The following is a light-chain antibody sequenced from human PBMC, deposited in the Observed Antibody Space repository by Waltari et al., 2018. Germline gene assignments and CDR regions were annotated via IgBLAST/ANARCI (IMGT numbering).Light chain of an antibody. CDR1: QSVSRS. Sequence: CRASQSVSRSLAWYQQKPGQAPRLLIYGASSRATGVPDRVSGSGSGTDFSLTISRLEPEDFAVYYCQHYVRLPVTFGQGTKVEIK. J-gene: IGKJ1*01. CDR2: GAS. V-gene: IGKV3-20*01. CDR3: QHYVRLPVT.